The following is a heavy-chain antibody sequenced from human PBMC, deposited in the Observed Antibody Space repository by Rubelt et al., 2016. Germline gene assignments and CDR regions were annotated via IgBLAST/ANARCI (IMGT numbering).Heavy chain of an antibody. D-gene: IGHD3-22*01. J-gene: IGHJ5*02. CDR3: PRSYDSSKWFDP. Sequence: QVQLQESGPGLVKPSETLSLTCSVSGGSISSYYWSWIRQPPGKGLEWIGYIYYSGSTNYNPSLKSRVTISVDMSKNHFSLKLSSVTAADTAGYYCPRSYDSSKWFDPWGQGTLVTVSA. CDR2: IYYSGST. V-gene: IGHV4-59*01. CDR1: GGSISSYY.